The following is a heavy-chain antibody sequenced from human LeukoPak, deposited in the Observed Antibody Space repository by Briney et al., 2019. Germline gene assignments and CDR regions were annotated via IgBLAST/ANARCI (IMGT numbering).Heavy chain of an antibody. D-gene: IGHD7-27*01. Sequence: PGGSLRLSCAASGFTLSSYGMHWVRQAPGKGLEWVAAISYDGSNKYYADSGKGRFTISRDNSKNTLYLQMNSLRAEDTAVYYCAKDRSPGANWGSKYYYYGMDVWGQGTTVTVSS. V-gene: IGHV3-30*18. CDR3: AKDRSPGANWGSKYYYYGMDV. CDR1: GFTLSSYG. CDR2: ISYDGSNK. J-gene: IGHJ6*02.